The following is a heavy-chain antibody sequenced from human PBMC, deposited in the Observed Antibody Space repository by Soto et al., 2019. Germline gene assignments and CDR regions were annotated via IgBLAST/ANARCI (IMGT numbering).Heavy chain of an antibody. V-gene: IGHV3-30*18. Sequence: GGSLRLSCAASGFTFSSYGMHWVRQAPGKGLEWVAVISYDGSNKYYADSVKGRFTISRDNSKNTLYLQMNSLRAGDTAVYYCAKDVVVGATTGLGDYYYYYGMDVWGQGTTVTVSS. D-gene: IGHD1-26*01. CDR2: ISYDGSNK. CDR1: GFTFSSYG. CDR3: AKDVVVGATTGLGDYYYYYGMDV. J-gene: IGHJ6*02.